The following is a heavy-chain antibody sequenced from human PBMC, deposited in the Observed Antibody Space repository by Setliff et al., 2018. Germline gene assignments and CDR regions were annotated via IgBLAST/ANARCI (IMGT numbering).Heavy chain of an antibody. D-gene: IGHD2-21*02. CDR2: INTNTGNP. J-gene: IGHJ6*03. CDR1: GYTFTTYA. CDR3: ARASRFGTAIYKGDYYMDV. V-gene: IGHV7-4-1*02. Sequence: ASVKVSCKASGYTFTTYAMGWMRQAPGQGLEWMGWINTNTGNPSYAQGFTGRFVFSLDTSVSTAYLQINSLEAEDTAVYYCARASRFGTAIYKGDYYMDVWGNGTTVTVSS.